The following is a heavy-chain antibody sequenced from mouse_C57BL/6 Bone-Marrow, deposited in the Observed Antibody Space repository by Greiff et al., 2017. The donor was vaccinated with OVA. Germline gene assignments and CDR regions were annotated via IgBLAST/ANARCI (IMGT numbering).Heavy chain of an antibody. D-gene: IGHD2-3*01. J-gene: IGHJ3*01. CDR1: GYTFTSYW. CDR3: TEMDGYYAWFAY. CDR2: IDPEDGDT. Sequence: EVKLQESGTVLARPGASVKMSCKTSGYTFTSYWMHWVKQRPEQGLEWIGRIDPEDGDTEYAPKFQGKATMTADTSSNTAYLQLSSLTSEDTAVYYCTEMDGYYAWFAYWGQGTLVTVSA. V-gene: IGHV14-1*01.